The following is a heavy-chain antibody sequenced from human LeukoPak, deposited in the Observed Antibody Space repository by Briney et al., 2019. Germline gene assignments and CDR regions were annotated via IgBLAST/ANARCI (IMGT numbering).Heavy chain of an antibody. D-gene: IGHD1-7*01. J-gene: IGHJ4*02. CDR2: IYSGGST. Sequence: GGSLRLSCAASGFTVSSNYMSWVRQAPGKGLEWVSVIYSGGSTYYADSVKGRFTISRESAKNSLYLQMNSLRAGDTAVYYCARGAGTSFDYWGQGTLVTVSS. V-gene: IGHV3-66*01. CDR3: ARGAGTSFDY. CDR1: GFTVSSNY.